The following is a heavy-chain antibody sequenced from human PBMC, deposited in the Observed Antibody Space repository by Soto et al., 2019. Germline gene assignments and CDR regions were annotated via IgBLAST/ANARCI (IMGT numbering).Heavy chain of an antibody. D-gene: IGHD2-21*02. CDR1: GYTFTSYY. V-gene: IGHV1-46*01. CDR3: ASLLTAGGSFDI. J-gene: IGHJ3*02. Sequence: ASVKVSCKASGYTFTSYYMHWVRQAPGQGLEWMGIINPSGGSTSYAQKSQGRVTMTRDTSTSTVYMELSSLRSEDTAVYYCASLLTAGGSFDIWGQGTMVTVSS. CDR2: INPSGGST.